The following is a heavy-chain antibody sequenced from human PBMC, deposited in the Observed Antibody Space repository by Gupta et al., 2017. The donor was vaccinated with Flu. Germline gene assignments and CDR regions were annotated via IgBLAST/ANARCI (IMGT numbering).Heavy chain of an antibody. V-gene: IGHV4-39*01. Sequence: STFYNPSLKSRVTMSVDTSKNQFSLTLNSVTATDTAVYFCARHFSSRHTGYDYRLPFDSWGLGTLVTVSS. D-gene: IGHD5-12*01. CDR2: ST. J-gene: IGHJ4*02. CDR3: ARHFSSRHTGYDYRLPFDS.